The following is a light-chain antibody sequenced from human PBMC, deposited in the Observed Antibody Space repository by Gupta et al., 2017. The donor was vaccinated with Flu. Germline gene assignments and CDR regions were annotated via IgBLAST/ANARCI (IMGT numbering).Light chain of an antibody. Sequence: TLSLPPGEIATLSSGASQGVSSRYLAWYQQKPGLAPRLLIYDASTRATGIPDRFSGSGSGTDFTLTINRLEPEDFAVYYCQQYGSSPPVTFGQGTRLEIK. CDR3: QQYGSSPPVT. V-gene: IGKV3D-20*01. J-gene: IGKJ5*01. CDR2: DAS. CDR1: QGVSSRY.